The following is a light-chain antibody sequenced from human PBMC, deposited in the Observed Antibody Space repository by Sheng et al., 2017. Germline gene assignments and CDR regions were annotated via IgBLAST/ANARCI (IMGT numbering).Light chain of an antibody. CDR1: ALPKKY. V-gene: IGLV3-10*01. J-gene: IGLJ3*02. Sequence: SYELTQPPSVSVSPGQTARISCSGEALPKKYAYWYQQKSGQAPVLVIQEDSKRPSGIPERFSGSGSGTTATLTISGAQVEDEADYYCYSTDTRGNRVFGGGTKLTVL. CDR2: EDS. CDR3: YSTDTRGNRV.